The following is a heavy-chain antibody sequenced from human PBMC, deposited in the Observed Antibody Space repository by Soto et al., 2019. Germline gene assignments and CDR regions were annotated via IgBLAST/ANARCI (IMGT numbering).Heavy chain of an antibody. J-gene: IGHJ5*02. Sequence: QVQLQESGPGLVKPSETLSLTCTVSGGSISSYYWNWIRQPTRKGLEWIGYIYYSGNTNYNPSLKSRVTISVDTTKNQFSLKLSSVTAADTAVYYCARRGGDGSGDTWFDPWGQGTLVTVSS. V-gene: IGHV4-59*01. CDR2: IYYSGNT. D-gene: IGHD3-22*01. CDR3: ARRGGDGSGDTWFDP. CDR1: GGSISSYY.